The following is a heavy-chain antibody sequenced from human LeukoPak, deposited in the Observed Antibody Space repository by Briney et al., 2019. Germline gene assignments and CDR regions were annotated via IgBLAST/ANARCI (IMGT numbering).Heavy chain of an antibody. D-gene: IGHD3-22*01. J-gene: IGHJ1*01. CDR1: GFTFSSYS. CDR3: ARDPSSGQSGYYEYFQH. Sequence: GGSLRLSCAASGFTFSSYSMNWVRQAPGKGLEWVSYISSSSSTIYYADSVKGRFTISRDNSKNTLYLQMNSLRAEDTAVYYCARDPSSGQSGYYEYFQHWGQGTLVTVSS. CDR2: ISSSSSTI. V-gene: IGHV3-48*01.